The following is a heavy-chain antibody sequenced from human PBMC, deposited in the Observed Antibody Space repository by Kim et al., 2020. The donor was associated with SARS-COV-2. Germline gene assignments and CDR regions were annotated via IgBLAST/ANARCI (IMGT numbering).Heavy chain of an antibody. CDR1: GGSISNSSYY. V-gene: IGHV4-39*01. Sequence: SETPSLTCTVSGGSISNSSYYWGWIRQPPGKGLEWIGSIYYSGSTYYNPSLKSRVTIFADKSKNQFFLKLSSVTAADTALYYCARPGTSSERFAFDIWGQGTMVTVSS. CDR3: ARPGTSSERFAFDI. D-gene: IGHD6-13*01. CDR2: IYYSGST. J-gene: IGHJ3*02.